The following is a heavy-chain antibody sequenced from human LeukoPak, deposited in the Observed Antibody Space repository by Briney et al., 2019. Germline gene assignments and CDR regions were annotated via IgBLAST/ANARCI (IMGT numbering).Heavy chain of an antibody. CDR2: MSPSGTT. J-gene: IGHJ4*02. CDR3: ARGQDDRSGTFDY. CDR1: GDSVSSGSYY. V-gene: IGHV4-61*01. Sequence: SETLSLTCTVSGDSVSSGSYYLSWIRQPPGKGLDWIAYMSPSGTTNYNPSLKSRVTTSVDTSRTQFSLRLSSVTAADTAVYYCARGQDDRSGTFDYWGQGTLVAVSS. D-gene: IGHD3-22*01.